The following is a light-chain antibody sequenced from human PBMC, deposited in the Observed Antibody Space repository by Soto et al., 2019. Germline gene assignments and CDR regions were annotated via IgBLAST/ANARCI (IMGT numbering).Light chain of an antibody. J-gene: IGLJ2*01. Sequence: QSVLTQPASVSGSPGQSITISCTGTSSDVGGYNYVSWYQQHPGKAPKLMIYEVSNRPSGVSNRFSGSKSGNTASLTISGFQAEDEADYYCSSYTSSSTLGVFGGGTKLTVL. CDR2: EVS. V-gene: IGLV2-14*01. CDR1: SSDVGGYNY. CDR3: SSYTSSSTLGV.